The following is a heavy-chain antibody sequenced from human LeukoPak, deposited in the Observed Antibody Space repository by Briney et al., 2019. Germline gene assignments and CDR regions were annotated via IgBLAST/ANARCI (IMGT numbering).Heavy chain of an antibody. V-gene: IGHV3-23*01. Sequence: GGSLRLSCVMSGFTFSNCAMNWVRQAPGKGLEWVSDISTSSDSTYHIESVRGRFTISRDNSKNTLYLQMNSLRVDDTAVYYCASGLYGGVFDNWGQGTLVTVSS. D-gene: IGHD4/OR15-4a*01. CDR3: ASGLYGGVFDN. CDR2: ISTSSDST. CDR1: GFTFSNCA. J-gene: IGHJ4*02.